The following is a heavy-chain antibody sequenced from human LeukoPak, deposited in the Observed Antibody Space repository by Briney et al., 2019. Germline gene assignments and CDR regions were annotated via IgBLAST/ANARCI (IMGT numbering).Heavy chain of an antibody. CDR1: GYTFTTYG. J-gene: IGHJ4*02. CDR2: ISAYNGNT. Sequence: AASVKVSCKASGYTFTTYGISWVRQAPGQGLEWMGWISAYNGNTNYAQKHQGRVTMTTDTSTSTAYMELRSLRSDDTAVYYCARGPGQYCGGDCYEQIDYWGQGTLVTVSS. V-gene: IGHV1-18*01. D-gene: IGHD2-21*02. CDR3: ARGPGQYCGGDCYEQIDY.